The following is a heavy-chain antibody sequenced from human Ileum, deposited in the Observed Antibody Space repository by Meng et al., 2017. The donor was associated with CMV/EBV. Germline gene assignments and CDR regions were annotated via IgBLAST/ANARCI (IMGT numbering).Heavy chain of an antibody. D-gene: IGHD3-22*01. CDR1: GFTFSSYA. V-gene: IGHV3-23*01. J-gene: IGHJ4*02. CDR2: ITGNSDAI. CDR3: AKWLAQQSVFDN. Sequence: CTASGFTFSSYAMSWVRQATGKGLEYVSGITGNSDAIEYAASVKGRFTISRDNSKNTLYLQMNSLRAEDTAVYYCAKWLAQQSVFDNWGQGTLVTVSS.